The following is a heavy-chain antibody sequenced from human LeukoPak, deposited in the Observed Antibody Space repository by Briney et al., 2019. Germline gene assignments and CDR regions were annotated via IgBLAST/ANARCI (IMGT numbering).Heavy chain of an antibody. J-gene: IGHJ4*02. CDR3: AKSEGAYYFDY. CDR2: ISYDGSNK. CDR1: GFTFSSYG. D-gene: IGHD3-16*01. V-gene: IGHV3-30*18. Sequence: PGRSLRLSCAASGFTFSSYGMHWVRQAPGKGLEWVAVISYDGSNKYYADSVEGRFTISGDNSKNTLYLQMNSLRAEDTAVYYCAKSEGAYYFDYWGQGTLVTVSS.